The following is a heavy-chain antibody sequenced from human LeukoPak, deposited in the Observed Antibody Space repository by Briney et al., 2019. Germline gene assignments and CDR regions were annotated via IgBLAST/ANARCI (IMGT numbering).Heavy chain of an antibody. J-gene: IGHJ5*02. CDR3: ARGRRSSGSYLLNWFDP. V-gene: IGHV4-34*01. CDR1: GGSFSGYY. Sequence: PSETLSLTCAVYGGSFSGYYWSWIRQPPGKGLEWIGEINHSGSTNYNPSLKSRVTISVDTSKNQFSLKLSSVTAADTAVYYCARGRRSSGSYLLNWFDPWGQGTLVTVSS. CDR2: INHSGST. D-gene: IGHD3-10*01.